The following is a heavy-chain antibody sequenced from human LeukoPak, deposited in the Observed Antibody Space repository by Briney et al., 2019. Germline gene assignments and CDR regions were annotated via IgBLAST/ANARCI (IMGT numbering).Heavy chain of an antibody. D-gene: IGHD3-22*01. CDR3: AKDQGLDYDSSGPSYGMDV. V-gene: IGHV3-23*01. Sequence: GGSLRLSCAASGFTFSSYAMSWVRQAPGKGLEWVSAISGSGGSTYYADSVKGRFTISRDNPKNTLYLQMNSLRAEDTAVYYCAKDQGLDYDSSGPSYGMDVWGQGTTVTVSS. CDR1: GFTFSSYA. J-gene: IGHJ6*02. CDR2: ISGSGGST.